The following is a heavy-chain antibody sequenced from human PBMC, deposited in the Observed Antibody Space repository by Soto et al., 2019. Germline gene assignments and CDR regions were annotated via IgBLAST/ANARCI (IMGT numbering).Heavy chain of an antibody. CDR3: AKGKGLTVSSTNY. CDR1: GFTFSSYA. D-gene: IGHD2-2*01. V-gene: IGHV3-23*01. Sequence: EVQLLESGGGLVQPGGSLRLSCAASGFTFSSYAMSWVRQAPGMGLEWVSGIIGSGTSTYYADSVKGRFTISRDNSKNTLFLQMNSLRAEDTAVYYCAKGKGLTVSSTNYWGQGTLVTASS. CDR2: IIGSGTST. J-gene: IGHJ4*02.